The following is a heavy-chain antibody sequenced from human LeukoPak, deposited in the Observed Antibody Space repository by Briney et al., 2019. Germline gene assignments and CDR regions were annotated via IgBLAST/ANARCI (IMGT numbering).Heavy chain of an antibody. D-gene: IGHD3-22*01. V-gene: IGHV3-48*04. CDR3: ARAWGQQYYDSSGYSPFDS. J-gene: IGHJ4*02. CDR2: ISSSSSTI. Sequence: GGSLRLSCAASGFTFSSYSMNWVRQAPGKGLEWVSYISSSSSTIYYADSVKGRFTISRDNANNLLYLQMNSLRAEDTAVYYCARAWGQQYYDSSGYSPFDSWGQGTLVTVSS. CDR1: GFTFSSYS.